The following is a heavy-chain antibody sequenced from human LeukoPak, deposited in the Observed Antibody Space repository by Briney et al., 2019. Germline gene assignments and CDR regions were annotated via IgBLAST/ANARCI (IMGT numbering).Heavy chain of an antibody. CDR2: INHSGST. D-gene: IGHD6-13*01. J-gene: IGHJ4*02. CDR3: ARGGIAAAGDY. CDR1: GGSFSGYY. Sequence: SETLSLTCAVYGGSFSGYYWSWIRQPPGKGREWMGEINHSGSTNYHPSLKSRVTISVDTSKNQFSLKLSSVTAADTAVYYCARGGIAAAGDYWGQGTLVTVSS. V-gene: IGHV4-34*01.